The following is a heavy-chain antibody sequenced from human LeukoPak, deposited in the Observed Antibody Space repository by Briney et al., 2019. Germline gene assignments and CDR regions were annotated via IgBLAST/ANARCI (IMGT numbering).Heavy chain of an antibody. D-gene: IGHD3-16*01. J-gene: IGHJ5*02. CDR3: ARVATDGGGFDP. CDR1: GFTFSSYG. CDR2: LSSDNYTI. V-gene: IGHV3-48*01. Sequence: SGGSLRLSCAASGFTFSSYGMHWVRQAPGKGLEWISYLSSDNYTIYYADSVKGRFIISRDNAKDSLYLQMNSLRAEDTAVYYCARVATDGGGFDPWGQGTLVTVSS.